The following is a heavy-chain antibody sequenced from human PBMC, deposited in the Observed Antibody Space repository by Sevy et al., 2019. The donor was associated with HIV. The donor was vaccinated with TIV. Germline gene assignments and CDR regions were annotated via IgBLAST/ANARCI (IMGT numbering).Heavy chain of an antibody. V-gene: IGHV4-34*01. Sequence: SETLSLTCAVYGGSFSGYYWSWIRQPPGKGLEWIGEINHSGSTNYNPSLKSRVTISVDTSKNQFSLKLSSVTAADTAVYYCASESIAARNDAFDIWGQVTMVTVSS. CDR3: ASESIAARNDAFDI. J-gene: IGHJ3*02. CDR1: GGSFSGYY. D-gene: IGHD6-6*01. CDR2: INHSGST.